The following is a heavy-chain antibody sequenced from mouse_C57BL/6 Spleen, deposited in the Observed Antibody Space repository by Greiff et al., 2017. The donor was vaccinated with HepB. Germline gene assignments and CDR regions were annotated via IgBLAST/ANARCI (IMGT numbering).Heavy chain of an antibody. Sequence: QVQLQQSGAELVKPGASVKMSCKASGYTFTSYWITWVKQRPGQGLEWIGDIYPGSGSTNYNEKFKSKATLTVDTSSSTAYMQLSSLTSEDSAVYYCAREDGYDGEAPMDYWGQGTSVTVSS. D-gene: IGHD2-2*01. V-gene: IGHV1-55*01. CDR2: IYPGSGST. J-gene: IGHJ4*01. CDR3: AREDGYDGEAPMDY. CDR1: GYTFTSYW.